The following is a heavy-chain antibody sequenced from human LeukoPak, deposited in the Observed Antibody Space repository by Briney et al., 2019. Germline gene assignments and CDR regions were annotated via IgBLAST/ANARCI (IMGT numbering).Heavy chain of an antibody. V-gene: IGHV3-30*04. CDR1: GFTFSSYS. CDR2: IANDESYN. CDR3: AKDRSPTSLGELSLIYDY. Sequence: QPGGSLRLSCVASGFTFSSYSMHWVRQAPGKGLEWVAVIANDESYNYYADSVKGRFTISRDNSKNTLYLQMNSLRAEDTAVYYCAKDRSPTSLGELSLIYDYWGQGTLVTVSS. D-gene: IGHD3-16*02. J-gene: IGHJ4*02.